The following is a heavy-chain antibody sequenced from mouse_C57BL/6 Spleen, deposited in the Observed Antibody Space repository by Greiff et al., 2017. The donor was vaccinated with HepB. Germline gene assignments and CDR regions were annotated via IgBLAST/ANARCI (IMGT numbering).Heavy chain of an antibody. CDR1: GFTFSSYG. J-gene: IGHJ2*01. V-gene: IGHV5-6*01. CDR3: ARHPRGYGSYFDY. Sequence: EVHLVESGGDLVKPGGSLKLSCAASGFTFSSYGMSWVRQTPDKRLEWVATISSGGSYTYYPDSVKGRFTISRDNAKNTLYLQMSSLKSEDTAMYYCARHPRGYGSYFDYWGQGTTRTVSS. CDR2: ISSGGSYT. D-gene: IGHD1-1*01.